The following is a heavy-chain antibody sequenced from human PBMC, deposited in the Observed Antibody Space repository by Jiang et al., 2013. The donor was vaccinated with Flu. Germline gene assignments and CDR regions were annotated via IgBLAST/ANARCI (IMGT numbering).Heavy chain of an antibody. D-gene: IGHD3-10*01. J-gene: IGHJ4*02. CDR1: GGSISSGGYY. CDR3: ARDQRDGSGSYFDY. Sequence: TLSLTCTVSGGSISSGGYYWSWIRQHPGKGLEWIGYIYYSGSTYYNPSLKSRVTISVDTSKNQFSLKLSSVTAADTAVYYCARDQRDGSGSYFDYWGQGTLVTVSS. CDR2: IYYSGST. V-gene: IGHV4-31*03.